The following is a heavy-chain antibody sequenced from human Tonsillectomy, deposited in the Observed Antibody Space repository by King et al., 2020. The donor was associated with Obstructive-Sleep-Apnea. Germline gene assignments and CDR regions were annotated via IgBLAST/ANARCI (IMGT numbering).Heavy chain of an antibody. V-gene: IGHV4-4*09. D-gene: IGHD1-14*01. J-gene: IGHJ4*02. Sequence: VQLQESGPGLVKPSETLSLTCTVSGGSISSYYWNWIRQPPGKGLEWIVHISYSWSTSWSTSYNPPLKSRVTISVDTSKTQFSLKLNSVTAADTAVYYCAAAPNQYYFDYWGQGTLVTVSS. CDR2: ISYSWSTSWST. CDR1: GGSISSYY. CDR3: AAAPNQYYFDY.